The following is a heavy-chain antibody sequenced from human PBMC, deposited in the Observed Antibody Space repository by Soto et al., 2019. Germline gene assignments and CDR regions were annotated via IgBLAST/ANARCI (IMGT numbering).Heavy chain of an antibody. CDR2: ISAYNGNT. Sequence: QVQLVQSGAEVKKPGASVKVSCKASGYTFTSYGISWVRQAPGQGLEWMGWISAYNGNTNYAQKLQDRVTMTTETATSTAYMELRSLRSDDTAVYYCARGPPSGNPTYYYYGMDVWGQGTTVTVSS. D-gene: IGHD1-26*01. CDR1: GYTFTSYG. CDR3: ARGPPSGNPTYYYYGMDV. J-gene: IGHJ6*02. V-gene: IGHV1-18*01.